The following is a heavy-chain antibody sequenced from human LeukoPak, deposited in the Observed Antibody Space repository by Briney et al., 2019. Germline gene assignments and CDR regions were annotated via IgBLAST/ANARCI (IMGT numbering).Heavy chain of an antibody. CDR1: GINFRASG. D-gene: IGHD3-22*01. Sequence: GGSLRLSCAASGINFRASGMHWVRQAPDKGLEWVAMIWSDGSQKYYADSVEGRFTISRDNSKNTLYLQMNSLRAEDTAVYYCAHWHDSSGFDYWGQGTLVTVSS. V-gene: IGHV3-30*02. CDR3: AHWHDSSGFDY. CDR2: IWSDGSQK. J-gene: IGHJ4*02.